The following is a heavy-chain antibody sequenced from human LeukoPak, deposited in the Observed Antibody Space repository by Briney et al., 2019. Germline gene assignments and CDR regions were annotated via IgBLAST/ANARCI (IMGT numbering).Heavy chain of an antibody. V-gene: IGHV1-69*05. CDR3: ARSFEYSSSSWDYYYSMDV. Sequence: GASVKVSRKASGGTFSSYAISWVRQAPGQGLEWMGGIIPIFGTANYAQKSQGRVTITTDESTSTAYMELSSLRSEDKAVYYCARSFEYSSSSWDYYYSMDVWGKGTTVTVSS. D-gene: IGHD6-6*01. CDR2: IIPIFGTA. J-gene: IGHJ6*03. CDR1: GGTFSSYA.